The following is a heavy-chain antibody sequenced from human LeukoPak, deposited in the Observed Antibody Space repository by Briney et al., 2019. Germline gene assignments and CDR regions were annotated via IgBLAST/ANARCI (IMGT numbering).Heavy chain of an antibody. Sequence: GGSLRLSCAASGFTLSSYAMSWVRQGPGKGLEWVSAISVSGNTYHADSVKGRFTISRDNAKNSLYLQMNSLRAEDTAVYYCARGRPVLQLLWGAFDIWGQGTMVTVYS. J-gene: IGHJ3*02. CDR3: ARGRPVLQLLWGAFDI. D-gene: IGHD1-7*01. V-gene: IGHV3-23*01. CDR1: GFTLSSYA. CDR2: ISVSGNT.